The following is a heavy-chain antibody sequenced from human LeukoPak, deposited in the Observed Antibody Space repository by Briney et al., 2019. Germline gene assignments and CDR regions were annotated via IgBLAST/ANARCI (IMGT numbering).Heavy chain of an antibody. Sequence: PGRSLRLSCAASGFTFSSYGMHWVRQAPGKGLEWVAVISYDGSNKYYADSVKGRFTISRDNSKNTLYLQMNSLRAEDTAVYYCAKASPTYHDYWGQGTLVTVSS. D-gene: IGHD2-2*01. CDR1: GFTFSSYG. CDR2: ISYDGSNK. J-gene: IGHJ4*02. CDR3: AKASPTYHDY. V-gene: IGHV3-30*18.